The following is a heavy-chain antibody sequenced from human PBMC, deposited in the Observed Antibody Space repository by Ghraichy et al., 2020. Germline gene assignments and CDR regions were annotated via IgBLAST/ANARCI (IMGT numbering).Heavy chain of an antibody. J-gene: IGHJ4*02. Sequence: SGPTLVKPTETLTLTCTVSGFSLSNARMGVSWIRQPPGKALEWLAHIFSNDEKSYSTSLKSRLTISKDTSKSQVVLTMTNMDPVDTATYYCARIQRHSSGWKSIDYWGQGTLVTVSS. CDR3: ARIQRHSSGWKSIDY. V-gene: IGHV2-26*01. CDR1: GFSLSNARMG. D-gene: IGHD6-19*01. CDR2: IFSNDEK.